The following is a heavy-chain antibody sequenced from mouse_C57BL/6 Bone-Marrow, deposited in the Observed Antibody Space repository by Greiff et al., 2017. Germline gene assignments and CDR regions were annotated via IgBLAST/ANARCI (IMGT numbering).Heavy chain of an antibody. V-gene: IGHV1-81*01. J-gene: IGHJ3*01. CDR1: GYTFTSYG. CDR3: AREYYGSSWAY. Sequence: VQLVESGAELARPGASVKLSCKASGYTFTSYGISWVKQRTGQGLEWIGEIYPRSGNTYYNEKFKGKATLTADKSSSTAYMELRSLTSEDSAVYFCAREYYGSSWAYWGQGTLVTVSA. CDR2: IYPRSGNT. D-gene: IGHD1-1*01.